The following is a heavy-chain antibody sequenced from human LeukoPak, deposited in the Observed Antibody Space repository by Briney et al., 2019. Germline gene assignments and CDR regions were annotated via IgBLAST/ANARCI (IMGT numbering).Heavy chain of an antibody. J-gene: IGHJ4*02. CDR3: ARALWDY. CDR2: VYSDGNT. V-gene: IGHV3-66*01. D-gene: IGHD3-16*01. CDR1: GFTVSSDY. Sequence: GGSLRLSCVASGFTVSSDYMSWVRQAPGKGLEWVSVVYSDGNTYYADSVRGRFTISRDNSENTVSLQMNRLRVEDTAVYYCARALWDYWGQGTLVTVSS.